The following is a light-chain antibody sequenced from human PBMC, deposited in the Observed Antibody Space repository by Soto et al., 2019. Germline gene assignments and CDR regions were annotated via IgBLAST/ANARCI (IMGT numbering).Light chain of an antibody. J-gene: IGLJ1*01. V-gene: IGLV2-14*01. CDR2: EVS. CDR1: SSDVGGYNY. CDR3: TSYTRSTTLDV. Sequence: QSALAQPASVSGSPGQSITISCTGTSSDVGGYNYVSWYQQHPGKGPKLMIYEVSNRPSGVSNRFSGSKSGHKASLTISGLQSEDEADYFCTSYTRSTTLDVFGTGTKVTVL.